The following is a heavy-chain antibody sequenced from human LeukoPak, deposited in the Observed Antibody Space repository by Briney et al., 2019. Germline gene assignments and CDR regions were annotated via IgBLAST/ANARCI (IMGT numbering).Heavy chain of an antibody. D-gene: IGHD2-15*01. CDR3: ARVAAKTVDY. CDR1: GGSISSSSYY. V-gene: IGHV4-39*07. Sequence: SETLSLTCTVSGGSISSSSYYWGWIRQPPGKGLEWIGSIYYSGSTYYNPSLKSRVTISVDTSKNQFSLKLSSVTAADTAVYYCARVAAKTVDYWGRGTLVTVSS. CDR2: IYYSGST. J-gene: IGHJ4*02.